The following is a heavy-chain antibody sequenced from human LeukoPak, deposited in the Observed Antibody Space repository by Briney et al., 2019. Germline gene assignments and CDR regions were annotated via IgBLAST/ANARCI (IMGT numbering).Heavy chain of an antibody. D-gene: IGHD1-26*01. V-gene: IGHV4-4*07. CDR2: VYTTRTT. CDR3: ATASGAGGFLHR. J-gene: IGHJ4*02. Sequence: NSSETLSLTCTVSGDFISGSYWTWVRQPAGKGLEWIGRVYTTRTTNFNPSLKSRLSMSVDASKKQLYMTLNYVTAADTAVYFCATASGAGGFLHRWGQGILVTVSS. CDR1: GDFISGSY.